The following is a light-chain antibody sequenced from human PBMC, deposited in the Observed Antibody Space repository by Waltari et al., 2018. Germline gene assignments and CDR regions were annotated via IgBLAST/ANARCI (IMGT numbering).Light chain of an antibody. CDR3: QTGGFGIWV. CDR1: SGHSSYP. J-gene: IGLJ3*02. V-gene: IGLV4-69*01. CDR2: VNSDGSH. Sequence: QLMLTQSPSASASLGASVKLTCTLSSGHSSYPIAWHQQHPEKGPRYLMKVNSDGSHIKGDGIPDRFSGSSSGTERYLSISSLQSEDEADYYCQTGGFGIWVFGGGTKLTVL.